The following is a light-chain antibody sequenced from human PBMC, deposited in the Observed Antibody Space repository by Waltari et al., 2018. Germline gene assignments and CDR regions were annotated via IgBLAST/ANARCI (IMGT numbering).Light chain of an antibody. J-gene: IGKJ1*01. Sequence: IVLTQYPGTLSLSPGGRATLSCRASQNICNYLAWYQQKPDQAPRLLIYGASSRAACIPDRFSVSESGAEFSLTISRLEPEDFAVYYCQHNVRLAATFGQGTKV. CDR1: QNICNY. CDR2: GAS. V-gene: IGKV3-20*01. CDR3: QHNVRLAAT.